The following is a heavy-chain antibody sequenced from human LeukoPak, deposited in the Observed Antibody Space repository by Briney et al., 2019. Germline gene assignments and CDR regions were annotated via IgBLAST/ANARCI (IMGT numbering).Heavy chain of an antibody. CDR1: GYTFTTYY. V-gene: IGHV1-46*01. D-gene: IGHD3-10*01. CDR2: INPSGGNT. J-gene: IGHJ4*02. CDR3: ARDLGDITMVGVFDY. Sequence: ASVKVSCKASGYTFTTYYMHCVRQAPGQGLEWMGIINPSGGNTIYAQKFQGRVTMTRDMSTSTVYMELSSLRSEDTAVYYCARDLGDITMVGVFDYWGQGTLVTVSS.